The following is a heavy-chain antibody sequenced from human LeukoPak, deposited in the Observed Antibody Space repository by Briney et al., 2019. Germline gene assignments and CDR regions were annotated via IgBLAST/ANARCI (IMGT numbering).Heavy chain of an antibody. D-gene: IGHD4-17*01. V-gene: IGHV3-23*01. J-gene: IGHJ3*02. CDR1: GFSSSSYA. CDR3: AKVSTYGDDYHDAFSM. Sequence: GGSLRLSCAASGFSSSSYAMSWVRQAPGKGLEWVSSISGRGGTTYYADSVKGRFTISRDNSKNTLYLQMNSLRAEDTAAYYCAKVSTYGDDYHDAFSMWGQGTMVTVSS. CDR2: ISGRGGTT.